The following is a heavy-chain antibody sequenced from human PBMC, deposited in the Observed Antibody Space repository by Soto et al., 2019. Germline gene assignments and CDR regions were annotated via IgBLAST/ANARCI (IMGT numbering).Heavy chain of an antibody. Sequence: QVQLVQSGAEVKKPGSSVKVSCKASGGTFSSYTISWVRQAPGQGLEWMGRIIPILGIANYAQKFQGRVTITTDKSTRTAYMELSSLRSEDTAVYYCARGTAKNYYDGMDVWGQGTTVTVSS. CDR3: ARGTAKNYYDGMDV. CDR1: GGTFSSYT. D-gene: IGHD1-1*01. J-gene: IGHJ6*02. CDR2: IIPILGIA. V-gene: IGHV1-69*02.